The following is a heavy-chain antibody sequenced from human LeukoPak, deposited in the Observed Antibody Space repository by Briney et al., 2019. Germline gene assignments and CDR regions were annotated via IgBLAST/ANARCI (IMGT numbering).Heavy chain of an antibody. Sequence: PGGSLRLSCAASGITFSNAWMSWVRQAPGKGLEWVGRIKSKSDGGTTDYAAPVKGRFTISRDDSKNTLFLQMNSLKTEDTAVYYCATDLLAVAATSFDYWGQGTLVTVSS. CDR1: GITFSNAW. CDR2: IKSKSDGGTT. V-gene: IGHV3-15*01. CDR3: ATDLLAVAATSFDY. J-gene: IGHJ4*02. D-gene: IGHD2-15*01.